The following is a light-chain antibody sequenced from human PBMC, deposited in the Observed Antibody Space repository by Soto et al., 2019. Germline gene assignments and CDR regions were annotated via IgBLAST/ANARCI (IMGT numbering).Light chain of an antibody. CDR2: GAS. CDR1: QSVSSK. Sequence: EIVMTQSPATLSVSPGEGATLSCRASQSVSSKLAWYQQKPGQAPRLLIYGASTRATGIPARFSGSESGTEFALTMSSLQSEDFAVYYCQQYDNWPFTFGPGTKVDIK. V-gene: IGKV3-15*01. J-gene: IGKJ3*01. CDR3: QQYDNWPFT.